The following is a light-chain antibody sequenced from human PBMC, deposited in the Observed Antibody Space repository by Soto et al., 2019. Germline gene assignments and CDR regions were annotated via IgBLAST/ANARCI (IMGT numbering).Light chain of an antibody. CDR3: QQFGTSWLT. Sequence: EIVLTQSPGTLSLSPGERATLSCRASQSVSSRSLAWYQQKPGQAPRLLIYGASNRSTGIPDRFSGSGSGTDFTLTISRLEPEDFAMYYCQQFGTSWLTFGGGTKVEIK. CDR2: GAS. V-gene: IGKV3-20*01. J-gene: IGKJ4*01. CDR1: QSVSSRS.